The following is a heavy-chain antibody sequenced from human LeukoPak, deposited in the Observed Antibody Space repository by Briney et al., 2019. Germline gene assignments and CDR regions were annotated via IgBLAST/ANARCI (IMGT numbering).Heavy chain of an antibody. J-gene: IGHJ4*02. Sequence: GGSLRLSCAASGFTFSTCSMKWVRQAPGKALEWVSSISGSSYHIYYADSVKGRFTISRDNANNLLYLQMNSLRAEDTAVYYGASGTIVGARGADNWGQGTLVTVSS. V-gene: IGHV3-21*01. CDR1: GFTFSTCS. CDR2: ISGSSYHI. D-gene: IGHD1-26*01. CDR3: ASGTIVGARGADN.